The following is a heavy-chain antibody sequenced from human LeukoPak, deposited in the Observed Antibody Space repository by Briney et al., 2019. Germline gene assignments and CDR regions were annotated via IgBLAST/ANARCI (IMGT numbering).Heavy chain of an antibody. J-gene: IGHJ4*02. V-gene: IGHV4-4*07. CDR1: GGSISGYY. D-gene: IGHD5-24*01. Sequence: SETLSLTCTVSGGSISGYYWSWIRQPAGKGLEWIGRIYTSGSTNYNPSLKSRVTMSLDTSKNQFSLKLSSVTAADTAVYYCATNKMATIDYWGQGTLVTVSS. CDR3: ATNKMATIDY. CDR2: IYTSGST.